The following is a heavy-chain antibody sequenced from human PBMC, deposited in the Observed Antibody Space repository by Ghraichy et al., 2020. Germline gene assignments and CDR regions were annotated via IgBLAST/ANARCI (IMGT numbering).Heavy chain of an antibody. Sequence: ASVKVSCKSIGHTFGDFYIHWVRQAPGRGPEWMGYINSDRDRDYAYAPKFQGRVTVTRDASISTFYMELTRLTSDDTAIYYCVRETQLVVPVRWFDPWGQGSLVTVSS. V-gene: IGHV1-2*02. D-gene: IGHD5-24*01. CDR1: GHTFGDFY. J-gene: IGHJ5*02. CDR2: INSDRDRDY. CDR3: VRETQLVVPVRWFDP.